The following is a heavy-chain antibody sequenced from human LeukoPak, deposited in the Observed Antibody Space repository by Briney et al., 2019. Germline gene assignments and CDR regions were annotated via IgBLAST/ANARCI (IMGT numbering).Heavy chain of an antibody. D-gene: IGHD3-3*01. CDR2: ISGSGGST. J-gene: IGHJ4*02. Sequence: GGSLRLSCAASGFTFSSYSMNWVRQAPGKGLEWVSAISGSGGSTYYADSVKGRFTISRDNSKNTLYLQMNSLRAEDTAVYYCAKTHSMTLSAPSGYSNYWGQGTLVTVSS. CDR3: AKTHSMTLSAPSGYSNY. CDR1: GFTFSSYS. V-gene: IGHV3-23*01.